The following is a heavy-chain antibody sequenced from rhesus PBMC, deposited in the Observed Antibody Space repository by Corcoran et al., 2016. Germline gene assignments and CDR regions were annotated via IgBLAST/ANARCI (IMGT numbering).Heavy chain of an antibody. V-gene: IGHV4-76*01. CDR3: ARDQGYRYTWVND. D-gene: IGHD5-12*01. CDR2: IYGSSGST. J-gene: IGHJ4*01. CDR1: GYSIRRGYD. Sequence: QVQLQESGPGVVKPSETLSLTCAVSGYSIRRGYDWSWLRQPPGKGLEWLGYIYGSSGSTNYNPSLKNRGIISKDTSKNQFSLKLSAVTAADTAVYYCARDQGYRYTWVNDWGQGVLVTVSS.